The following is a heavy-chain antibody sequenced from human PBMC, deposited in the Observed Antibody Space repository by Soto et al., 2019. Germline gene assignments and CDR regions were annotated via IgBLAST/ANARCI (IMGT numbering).Heavy chain of an antibody. CDR3: ARTYDFWSGYYDY. CDR2: IYYTGST. J-gene: IGHJ4*02. D-gene: IGHD3-3*01. Sequence: SETLSLTCTVSGGSISSSYWSWIRQPPGKALEWIGYIYYTGSTSYNPSLKSRVIISEDTSKNQFSLKLSSVTAADTAVYYCARTYDFWSGYYDYWGQGNLVTVSS. CDR1: GGSISSSY. V-gene: IGHV4-59*01.